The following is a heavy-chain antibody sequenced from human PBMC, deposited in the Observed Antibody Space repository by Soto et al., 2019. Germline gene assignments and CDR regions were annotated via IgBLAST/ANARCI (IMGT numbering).Heavy chain of an antibody. CDR3: ARRERAAGTDWWFDR. J-gene: IGHJ5*02. Sequence: QLQLQESGPGLVKPSDTLALHCTGSGGSSSRRSLHWGWIRQPPGKGLEGIGSIYYRGGTIYSPSLKRRFTISVDTATNQFALKLSSVTAAATAVYYSARRERAAGTDWWFDRWGPGTLVTVSS. D-gene: IGHD6-13*01. V-gene: IGHV4-39*01. CDR1: GGSSSRRSLH. CDR2: IYYRGGT.